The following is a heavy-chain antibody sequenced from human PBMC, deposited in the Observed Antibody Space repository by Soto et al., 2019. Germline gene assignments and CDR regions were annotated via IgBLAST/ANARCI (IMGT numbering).Heavy chain of an antibody. J-gene: IGHJ4*02. CDR1: GFSVTDSH. Sequence: EVQLVESGGDLVQPGGSLRLSCAASGFSVTDSHMNWVRQAPGKGLEWVSVIYMSDATHYGGSVKGRFTISRDNSKNTLYLQMNRLTVEDTAVYYCASDPLGNDGAFAYWGQGTLVTVSS. CDR3: ASDPLGNDGAFAY. D-gene: IGHD1-1*01. V-gene: IGHV3-66*01. CDR2: IYMSDAT.